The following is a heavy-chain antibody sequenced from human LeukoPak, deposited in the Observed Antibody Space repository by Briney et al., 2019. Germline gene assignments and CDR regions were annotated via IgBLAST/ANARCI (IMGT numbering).Heavy chain of an antibody. Sequence: PGGSLRLSCAASGFTFSSYAMSWVRQAPGKGLEWVSAISGSGGSTYYADSVKGRFTISRDNSKNTLYLQMNSLRAEDTAVYYCAKDADYYGSGREYFDYWGQGTLVTVSS. CDR1: GFTFSSYA. D-gene: IGHD3-10*01. V-gene: IGHV3-23*01. CDR3: AKDADYYGSGREYFDY. J-gene: IGHJ4*02. CDR2: ISGSGGST.